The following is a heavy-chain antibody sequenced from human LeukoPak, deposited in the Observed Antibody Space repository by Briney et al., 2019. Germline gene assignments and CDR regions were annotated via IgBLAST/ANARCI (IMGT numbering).Heavy chain of an antibody. J-gene: IGHJ4*02. CDR2: ISYDGSNK. CDR3: ARDDGGPFDY. V-gene: IGHV3-30-3*01. D-gene: IGHD4-23*01. Sequence: GGSLRLSCAASGFTFSSYAMHWVRQAPGKGLEWVAVISYDGSNKYYADSVKGRFTISRDNSKNTLYLQMNSLRAEDTAVYYCARDDGGPFDYWGQGTLVTVSS. CDR1: GFTFSSYA.